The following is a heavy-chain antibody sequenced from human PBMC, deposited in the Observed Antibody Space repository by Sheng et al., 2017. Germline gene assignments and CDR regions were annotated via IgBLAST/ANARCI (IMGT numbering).Heavy chain of an antibody. J-gene: IGHJ5*02. CDR2: ISWNSGSV. V-gene: IGHV3-9*01. CDR3: AKGAAYDILTGYGWFDA. Sequence: EVQLVASGGDLVQPGRSLRLSCVVSGFTFEDYAMNWVRQAPGKGLEWVSGISWNSGSVVYVDSVKGRFTISRDNAKNSLYLEMNSLRAEDTALYYCAKGAAYDILTGYGWFDAWGQGTLVTVSS. D-gene: IGHD3-9*01. CDR1: GFTFEDYA.